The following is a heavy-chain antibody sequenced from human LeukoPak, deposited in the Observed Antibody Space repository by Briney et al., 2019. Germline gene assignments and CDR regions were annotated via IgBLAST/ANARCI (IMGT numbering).Heavy chain of an antibody. Sequence: SCKASGGTFSSYAISWVRQAPGKGLEWVAVISYDGSNKYYADSVKGRFTISRDNSKNTLYLQMNSLRAEDTAVYYCARVVGIVVVPAAVDYWGQGTLVTVSS. CDR1: GGTFSSYA. CDR3: ARVVGIVVVPAAVDY. CDR2: ISYDGSNK. D-gene: IGHD2-2*01. J-gene: IGHJ4*02. V-gene: IGHV3-30-3*01.